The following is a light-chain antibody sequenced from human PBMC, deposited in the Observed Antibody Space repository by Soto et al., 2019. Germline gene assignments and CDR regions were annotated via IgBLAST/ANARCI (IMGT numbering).Light chain of an antibody. Sequence: EIVMTQSPATLSVSPGERATLSCRASQSVSSNLAWYQQKPGQAPRLLIYGASTRATGIPARFSGSGSGTEFTLTISSLQSEDFAVYYCQQYNNWPPEYTFGQGTKVDIK. CDR1: QSVSSN. V-gene: IGKV3-15*01. CDR2: GAS. CDR3: QQYNNWPPEYT. J-gene: IGKJ2*01.